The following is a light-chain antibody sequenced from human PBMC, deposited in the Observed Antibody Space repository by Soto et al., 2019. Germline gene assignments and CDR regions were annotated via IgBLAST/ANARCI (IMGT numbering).Light chain of an antibody. J-gene: IGLJ3*02. Sequence: QSVLTQPPSVSGAPGQTVTISCTGGRSNLGAGYDVHWYRQLPGTAPQLLIYANINRPSGVSGRFSGSKSGTSASLAITGLQADDEADYYCQSYDITLSGVVFGGGTKRTVL. V-gene: IGLV1-40*01. CDR2: ANI. CDR3: QSYDITLSGVV. CDR1: RSNLGAGYD.